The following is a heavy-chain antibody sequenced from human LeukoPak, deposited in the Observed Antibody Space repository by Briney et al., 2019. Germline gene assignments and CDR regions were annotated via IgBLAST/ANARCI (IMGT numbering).Heavy chain of an antibody. J-gene: IGHJ4*02. CDR1: GGSFSGYY. CDR3: ARNDSVAGTTFDY. Sequence: PSETLSLTCAVYGGSFSGYYWSWIRQPPGKGLEWIGEINHSGSTKYNPSLKSRVTISVDTSKNQFPLKLSSVTAADTAVYYCARNDSVAGTTFDYWGQGTLVTVSS. V-gene: IGHV4-34*01. D-gene: IGHD6-19*01. CDR2: INHSGST.